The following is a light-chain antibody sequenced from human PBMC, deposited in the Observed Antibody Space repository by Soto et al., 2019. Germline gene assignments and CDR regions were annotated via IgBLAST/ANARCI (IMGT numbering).Light chain of an antibody. V-gene: IGKV1-5*01. J-gene: IGKJ1*01. CDR1: QSVSGW. CDR3: QQYETFSGT. Sequence: IQMTQSPSTLSSSVGDRVTLPCRASQSVSGWLAWYQQKPGEAPKVLIYDASALPRGVPSRFSGSGSGTKFTLTIASLQPDDFATYYCQQYETFSGTFGPGTKVDIK. CDR2: DAS.